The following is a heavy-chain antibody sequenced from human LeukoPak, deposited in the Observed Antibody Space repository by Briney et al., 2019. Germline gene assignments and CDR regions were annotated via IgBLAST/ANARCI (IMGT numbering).Heavy chain of an antibody. CDR3: ALILLWCGEHEFDY. CDR1: GFTFSSYS. V-gene: IGHV3-21*01. D-gene: IGHD3-10*01. CDR2: ISSSSSYI. J-gene: IGHJ4*02. Sequence: GGSVTLSCAASGFTFSSYSMNWLRPAPGKGLEWVSSISSSSSYIYYADSGKGRFTTSRDNAKNSLYLQMNSLRAEDTAVYYCALILLWCGEHEFDYWGQGTLVTVSS.